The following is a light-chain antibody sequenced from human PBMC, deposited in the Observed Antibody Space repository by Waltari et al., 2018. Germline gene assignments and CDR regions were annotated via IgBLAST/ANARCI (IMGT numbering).Light chain of an antibody. CDR1: QRVSNN. Sequence: EAMMTQSPATLSVSPGDRATLSCRASQRVSNNVAWFQQKPGQAPSLLTYDASTRATGVPARFSGSGSGTEFTLTISSLQTEDFAVYYCQQYNNWPLYTFGQGTKLEIK. J-gene: IGKJ2*01. CDR2: DAS. CDR3: QQYNNWPLYT. V-gene: IGKV3-15*01.